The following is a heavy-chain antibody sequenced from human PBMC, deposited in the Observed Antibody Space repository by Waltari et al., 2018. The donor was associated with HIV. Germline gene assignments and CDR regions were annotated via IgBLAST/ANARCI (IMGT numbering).Heavy chain of an antibody. D-gene: IGHD3-22*01. Sequence: EVQLVESGGGLVQPGGSLSLSCADSEFTFNNYWMTWVRQAPGKGLEWVANIKQDESEKYYVDSVKGRFTISRDNAKNSLFLQMNSLRAEDTAVYYCAREALYDSSGYYFDYWGQGTLVTVSS. V-gene: IGHV3-7*01. CDR2: IKQDESEK. J-gene: IGHJ4*02. CDR3: AREALYDSSGYYFDY. CDR1: EFTFNNYW.